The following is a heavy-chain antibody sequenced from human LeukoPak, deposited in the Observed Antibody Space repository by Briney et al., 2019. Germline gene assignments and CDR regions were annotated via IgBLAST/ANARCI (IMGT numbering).Heavy chain of an antibody. CDR3: ARWDETLRTFDI. CDR2: ICDSGYS. Sequence: KPSETLSLVCSDSGGFISHFCWNWIRQPPGKGLEWIGYICDSGYSNHNPSPTSRVTTSLDRSKNQFSLKVRYVTAADTATYFCARWDETLRTFDIWGQGTMVTVSS. V-gene: IGHV4-59*01. D-gene: IGHD1-26*01. J-gene: IGHJ3*02. CDR1: GGFISHFC.